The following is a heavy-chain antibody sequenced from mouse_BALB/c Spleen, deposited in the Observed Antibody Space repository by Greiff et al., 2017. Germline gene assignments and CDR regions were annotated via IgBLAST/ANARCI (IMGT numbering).Heavy chain of an antibody. CDR3: ARSSYGNYVGWYFDV. CDR2: IWAGGST. D-gene: IGHD2-1*01. Sequence: QVQLQESGPGLVAPSQTLSISCTASGFSFTSYCVHWVRQPPGQGLEWLGVIWAGGSTNYNSALMSRLSISKDNSKNQVCLRMSSMQTDDTAMYYCARSSYGNYVGWYFDVWGAGTTVTVAS. J-gene: IGHJ1*01. V-gene: IGHV2-9*02. CDR1: GFSFTSYC.